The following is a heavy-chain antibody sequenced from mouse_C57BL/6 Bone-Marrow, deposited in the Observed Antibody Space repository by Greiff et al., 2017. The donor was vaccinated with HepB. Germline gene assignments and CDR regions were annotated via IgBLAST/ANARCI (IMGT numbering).Heavy chain of an antibody. CDR3: ARAATVVDFDY. CDR2: IHPNSGST. Sequence: QVHVKQPGAELVKPGASVKLSCKASGYTFTSYWMHWVKQRPGQGLEWIGMIHPNSGSTNYNEKFKSKATLTVDKSSSTAYMQLSSLTSEDSAVYYCARAATVVDFDYWGQGTTLTVSS. D-gene: IGHD1-1*01. V-gene: IGHV1-64*01. CDR1: GYTFTSYW. J-gene: IGHJ2*01.